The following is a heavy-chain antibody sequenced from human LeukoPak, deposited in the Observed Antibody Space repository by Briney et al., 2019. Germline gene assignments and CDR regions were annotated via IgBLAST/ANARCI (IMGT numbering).Heavy chain of an antibody. Sequence: PGGSLRLSCAASGFTFSSYEMNWVRQAPGKGLEWVSYISSSGSTIYYADSVKGRFTISRDNAKNSLYLQMNSLRAEDTAVHCCARDYSSVAFDIWGQGTMVTVSS. CDR2: ISSSGSTI. CDR1: GFTFSSYE. D-gene: IGHD5-18*01. CDR3: ARDYSSVAFDI. V-gene: IGHV3-48*03. J-gene: IGHJ3*02.